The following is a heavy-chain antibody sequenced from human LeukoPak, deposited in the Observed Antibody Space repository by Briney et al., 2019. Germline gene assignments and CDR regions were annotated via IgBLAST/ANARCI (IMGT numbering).Heavy chain of an antibody. Sequence: KPSETLSLTCTVSGGSISSYYWSWIRQPPGKGREWIGYIYYSGSTNYNPSLKSRVTISVDTSKNQFSLKLNSVTAADTAVHYCARSYCSGGSCHVAGMDVWGKGTTVTVSS. D-gene: IGHD2-15*01. CDR1: GGSISSYY. CDR2: IYYSGST. V-gene: IGHV4-59*01. CDR3: ARSYCSGGSCHVAGMDV. J-gene: IGHJ6*04.